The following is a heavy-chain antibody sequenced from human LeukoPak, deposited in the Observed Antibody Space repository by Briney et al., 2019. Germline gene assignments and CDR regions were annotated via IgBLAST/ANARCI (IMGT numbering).Heavy chain of an antibody. V-gene: IGHV3-21*01. Sequence: GGSLRLSCAASGFTFSSYGMSWVRQAPGKGLEWVSSISSSSSYIYYADSVKGRFTISRDNAKNSLYLQMNSLRAEDTAVYYCARDRSDYGGNSGAFDIWGQGTMVTVSS. CDR2: ISSSSSYI. CDR3: ARDRSDYGGNSGAFDI. D-gene: IGHD4-23*01. CDR1: GFTFSSYG. J-gene: IGHJ3*02.